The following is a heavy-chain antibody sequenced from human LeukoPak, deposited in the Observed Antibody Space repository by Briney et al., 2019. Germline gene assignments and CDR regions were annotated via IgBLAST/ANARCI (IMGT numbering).Heavy chain of an antibody. CDR3: ARHLESGTYYAPFDY. Sequence: PSETLSLTCTVSGDSISSSRYYWGWIRQPPGEGLEWIGSVYYSGSPYYNPSLKGQVTISVDTSKNQFALKLSSVTAADTAVYYCARHLESGTYYAPFDYWGQGTLLTVSS. CDR1: GDSISSSRYY. J-gene: IGHJ4*02. D-gene: IGHD3-10*01. V-gene: IGHV4-39*01. CDR2: VYYSGSP.